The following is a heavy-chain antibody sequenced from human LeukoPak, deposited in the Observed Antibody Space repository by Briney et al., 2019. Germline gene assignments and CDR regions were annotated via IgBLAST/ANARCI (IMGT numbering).Heavy chain of an antibody. D-gene: IGHD2-15*01. Sequence: GGSLRLSCAASGFTFSSYAMSWVRQAPGKGLEWVSSIGGSGGSTSYADSVKGQFTISRDNSKNTLYLQMHSLRAEDTAVYYCAKSLGCGGISCHSPYNFWGQGTLVTVSS. V-gene: IGHV3-23*01. CDR1: GFTFSSYA. CDR3: AKSLGCGGISCHSPYNF. J-gene: IGHJ4*02. CDR2: IGGSGGST.